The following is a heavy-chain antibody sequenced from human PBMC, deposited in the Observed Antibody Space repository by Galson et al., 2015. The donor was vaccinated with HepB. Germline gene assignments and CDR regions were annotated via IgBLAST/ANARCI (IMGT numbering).Heavy chain of an antibody. V-gene: IGHV1-69*04. J-gene: IGHJ4*02. D-gene: IGHD4-23*01. CDR2: IIPILGIA. CDR3: ARDPTTVVTLFDY. CDR1: GGTFSSYT. Sequence: SVKVSCKASGGTFSSYTIGWVRQAPGQGLEWMGRIIPILGIANYAQKFQGRVTITADKSTSTAYMELSSLRSEDTAVYYCARDPTTVVTLFDYWGQGTLVTVSS.